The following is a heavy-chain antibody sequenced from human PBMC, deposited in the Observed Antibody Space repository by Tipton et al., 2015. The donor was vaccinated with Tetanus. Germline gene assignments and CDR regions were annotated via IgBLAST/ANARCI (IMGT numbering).Heavy chain of an antibody. CDR3: ASHYGSGSDDAFDI. J-gene: IGHJ3*02. V-gene: IGHV4-59*12. CDR1: GGSISSYY. Sequence: TLSLTCTVSGGSISSYYWSWIRQPPGKGLEWIGYIYYSGDTNYNPSLKSRVTMSVDTSKNQFSLKLSSVTAADTAVYYCASHYGSGSDDAFDIWGQGTMVTVSS. D-gene: IGHD3-10*01. CDR2: IYYSGDT.